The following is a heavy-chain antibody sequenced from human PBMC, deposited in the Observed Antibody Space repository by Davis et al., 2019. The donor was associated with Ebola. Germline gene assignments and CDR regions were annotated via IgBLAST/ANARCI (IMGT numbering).Heavy chain of an antibody. Sequence: ASVKVSCKASGYTFTNNAIHWVRQAPGQRLEWMGWITAGNGNTKYSQKFQGRVTITRDTSASTAYMELSSLTSEDTAVYYCAAAQGGTGTILDYFDYRGQGTLVTVSS. V-gene: IGHV1-3*01. CDR1: GYTFTNNA. CDR2: ITAGNGNT. D-gene: IGHD1-7*01. CDR3: AAAQGGTGTILDYFDY. J-gene: IGHJ4*02.